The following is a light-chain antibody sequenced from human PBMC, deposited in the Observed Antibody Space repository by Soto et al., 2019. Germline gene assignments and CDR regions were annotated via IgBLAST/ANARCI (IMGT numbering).Light chain of an antibody. J-gene: IGKJ1*01. V-gene: IGKV3-20*01. CDR2: GAS. Sequence: EIVRTQYPATLSVSPGGRATLSCRASQSVSSNLAWYQQKPGQAPRLLIYGASTRATGIPDRFSGSGSGTDFTLTISRLVPEDLAVYYCHQYGSSPWTFGQGTKVDIK. CDR3: HQYGSSPWT. CDR1: QSVSSN.